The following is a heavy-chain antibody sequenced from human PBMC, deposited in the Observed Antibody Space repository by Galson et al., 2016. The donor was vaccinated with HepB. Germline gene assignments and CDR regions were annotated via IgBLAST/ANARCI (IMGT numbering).Heavy chain of an antibody. J-gene: IGHJ4*02. Sequence: SLRLSCAASGFSFGNFGMHWVRQAPGKGLEWVAVIYYDGNNKYYVDSVRGRFFISRDNSTNSLYLQVNSLRAEDTAIYYCWKEGSDRSHVPQHFYADYWGRGTLVTVSS. D-gene: IGHD2/OR15-2a*01. CDR3: WKEGSDRSHVPQHFYADY. V-gene: IGHV3-33*06. CDR1: GFSFGNFG. CDR2: IYYDGNNK.